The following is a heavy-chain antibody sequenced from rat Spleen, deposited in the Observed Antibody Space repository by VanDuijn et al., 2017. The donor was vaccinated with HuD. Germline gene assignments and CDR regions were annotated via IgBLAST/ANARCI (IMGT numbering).Heavy chain of an antibody. CDR3: AASSPYYSPYWYFDF. CDR1: GFTFSKFG. CDR2: IYYDSSKM. Sequence: EVQLVESGGGLVQPGGSLRLSCVASGFTFSKFGMHWIRQAPKKGLEWIAMIYYDSSKMYYGDTVKGRFTISRDNSKNTLYLEMNSLRSEDTAMYYCAASSPYYSPYWYFDFWGPGTMVTVSS. V-gene: IGHV5-54*01. J-gene: IGHJ1*01. D-gene: IGHD1-1*01.